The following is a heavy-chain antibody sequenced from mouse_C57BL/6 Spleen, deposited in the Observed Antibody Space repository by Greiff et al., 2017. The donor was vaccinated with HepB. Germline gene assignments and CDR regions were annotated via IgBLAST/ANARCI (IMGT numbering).Heavy chain of an antibody. V-gene: IGHV1-76*01. CDR1: GYTFTDYY. CDR2: IYPGSGNT. CDR3: AREDDYDGRDFDY. J-gene: IGHJ2*01. Sequence: VQLKESGAELVRPGASVKLSCKASGYTFTDYYINWVKQRPGQGLEWIARIYPGSGNTYYNEKFKGKATLTAEKSSSTAYMQLSSLTSEDSAVYFCAREDDYDGRDFDYWGQGTTLTVSS. D-gene: IGHD2-4*01.